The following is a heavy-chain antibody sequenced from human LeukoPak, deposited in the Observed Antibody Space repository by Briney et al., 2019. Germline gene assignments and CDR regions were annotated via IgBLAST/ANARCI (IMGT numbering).Heavy chain of an antibody. Sequence: SETLSLTCAVSGYSISSGYYWGWIRQRPGKGLEWIGSIYHSGSTYYNPSLKSRVTISVDTSKNQFSLKLSSVTAADTAVYYCARTGIGELLLRFPAYWGQGTLVTVSS. CDR1: GYSISSGYY. V-gene: IGHV4-38-2*01. CDR2: IYHSGST. J-gene: IGHJ4*02. CDR3: ARTGIGELLLRFPAY. D-gene: IGHD3-10*01.